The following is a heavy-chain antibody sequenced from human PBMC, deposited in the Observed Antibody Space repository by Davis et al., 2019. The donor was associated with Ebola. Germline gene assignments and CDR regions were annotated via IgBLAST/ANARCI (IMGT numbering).Heavy chain of an antibody. CDR1: GFTFSSYW. D-gene: IGHD3-22*01. Sequence: GESLKISCVASGFTFSSYWMSWVRQAPGKGLEWVSSIVSTSYMYYADSVKGRFTISRDNSKNTLYLQMNSLRAEDTAVYYCAKRGYYDSSGYYSDVIRFDYWGQGTLVTISS. CDR3: AKRGYYDSSGYYSDVIRFDY. J-gene: IGHJ4*02. V-gene: IGHV3-23*05. CDR2: IVSTSYM.